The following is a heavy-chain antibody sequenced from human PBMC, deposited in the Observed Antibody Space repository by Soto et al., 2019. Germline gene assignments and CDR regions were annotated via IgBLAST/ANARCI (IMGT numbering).Heavy chain of an antibody. D-gene: IGHD4-17*01. Sequence: QVQLVQSGAEVKKPGSSVKVSCKASGGTFSSYAISWVRQAPGQGLEWMGGIIPIFGTANYAQKFQGRVTITADDSTSTAYMEMSSMRSDDTAVYYCLYYGDYVHGDDYWGQGTLVTVSS. V-gene: IGHV1-69*01. CDR1: GGTFSSYA. CDR3: LYYGDYVHGDDY. J-gene: IGHJ4*02. CDR2: IIPIFGTA.